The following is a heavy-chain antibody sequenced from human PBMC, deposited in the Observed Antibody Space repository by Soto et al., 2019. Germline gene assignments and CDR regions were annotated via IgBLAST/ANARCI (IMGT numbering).Heavy chain of an antibody. Sequence: QVQLVQSGAEVKKPGASVKVSCKASEYTFTSHDINWVRQATGQGLEWMGWMNPNSGNTGYAQKFQGRVTMTRNTXRNTAYMELSSLRSDDTAVYYCARGTGGSGGPIDYWGQGTLVTISS. CDR2: MNPNSGNT. CDR1: EYTFTSHD. CDR3: ARGTGGSGGPIDY. J-gene: IGHJ4*02. V-gene: IGHV1-8*01. D-gene: IGHD2-15*01.